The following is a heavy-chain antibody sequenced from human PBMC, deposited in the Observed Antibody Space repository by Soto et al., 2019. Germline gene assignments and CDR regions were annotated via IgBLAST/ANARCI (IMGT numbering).Heavy chain of an antibody. CDR3: ARSSGGNFGIIIEGSNWFDP. CDR1: GDTFTSYY. V-gene: IGHV1-46*01. CDR2: INPHGGST. J-gene: IGHJ5*02. Sequence: GASVKVSCKAPGDTFTSYYLNWVRQAPGQGLEWMGVINPHGGSTKYAQKFQGRVTMTRDTSRSAVYMELRSLRSDDTAICYCARSSGGNFGIIIEGSNWFDPWGQGTLVTVS. D-gene: IGHD3-16*02.